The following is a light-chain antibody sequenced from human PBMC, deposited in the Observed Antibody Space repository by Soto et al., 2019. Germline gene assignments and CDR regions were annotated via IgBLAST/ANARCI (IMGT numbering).Light chain of an antibody. CDR3: QQYGSLPTT. Sequence: EIVLTQSPGILSLSPGQRVTLSCRASQSVSNDFLAWYQQKPGQAPRLLIYGASTRATDVPDRFSGSGSGADFTLTISRLEPEDFAVYYCQQYGSLPTTFGPGTKVEIK. J-gene: IGKJ3*01. V-gene: IGKV3-20*01. CDR1: QSVSNDF. CDR2: GAS.